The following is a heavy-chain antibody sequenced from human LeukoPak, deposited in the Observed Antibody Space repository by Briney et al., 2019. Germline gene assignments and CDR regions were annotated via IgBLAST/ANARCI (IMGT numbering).Heavy chain of an antibody. Sequence: ASVKVSCKASGYTFTSYDINWVRQATGQGLEWMGWMNPNSGNTGYAQKFQGRVTMTRNTSISTAYMELSSLRSEDTAVYYCARDPDYYGSGSYGGNWFDPWGQGTLVTVSS. CDR3: ARDPDYYGSGSYGGNWFDP. CDR1: GYTFTSYD. D-gene: IGHD3-10*01. V-gene: IGHV1-8*01. CDR2: MNPNSGNT. J-gene: IGHJ5*02.